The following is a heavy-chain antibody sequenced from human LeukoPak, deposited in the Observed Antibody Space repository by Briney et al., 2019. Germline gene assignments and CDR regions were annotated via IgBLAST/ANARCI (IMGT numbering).Heavy chain of an antibody. CDR1: GFTFSSYA. CDR3: AKESPYTSPRNYYFDY. CDR2: ISGVADRT. D-gene: IGHD1-14*01. J-gene: IGHJ4*02. Sequence: GGSLRLSCAASGFTFSSYAMSWVRQAPGKGLEWVSAISGVADRTYYADSVKGRFTISRDNSKNTLSLQMNSLRAEDAAIYYCAKESPYTSPRNYYFDYWGQGTLVTVSS. V-gene: IGHV3-23*01.